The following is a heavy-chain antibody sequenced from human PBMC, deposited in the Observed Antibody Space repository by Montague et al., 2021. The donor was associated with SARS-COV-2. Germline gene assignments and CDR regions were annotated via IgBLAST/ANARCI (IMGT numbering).Heavy chain of an antibody. V-gene: IGHV6-1*01. J-gene: IGHJ4*02. CDR2: TYYRSMWKS. D-gene: IGHD6-13*01. CDR3: VRGIEAAGSYDY. Sequence: CAISGDSVSRHSATWNWIRQSPSRGLERLGRTYYRSMWKSDYARSVKSRIAINPDTSKNQFSLQLSSVTPEDTALYYCVRGIEAAGSYDYWGQGTLVTVSS. CDR1: GDSVSRHSAT.